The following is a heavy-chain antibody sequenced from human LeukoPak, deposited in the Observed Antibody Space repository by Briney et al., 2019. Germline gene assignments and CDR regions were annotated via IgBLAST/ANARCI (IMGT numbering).Heavy chain of an antibody. D-gene: IGHD4-23*01. J-gene: IGHJ6*03. V-gene: IGHV4-39*07. CDR1: GGSISSSSYY. CDR3: AREVWPGGSIPNYYYYYMDV. Sequence: PSETLSLTCTVSGGSISSSSYYWGWIRETPGKGLEWSGSIYYRGGTHNTPSPKRRVTISVDTSKTQFSRKLSAVTAADTAVYYCAREVWPGGSIPNYYYYYMDVWGKGSTVTVSS. CDR2: IYYRGGT.